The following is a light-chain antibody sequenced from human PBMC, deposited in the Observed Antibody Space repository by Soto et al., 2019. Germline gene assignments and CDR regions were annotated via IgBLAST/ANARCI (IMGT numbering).Light chain of an antibody. V-gene: IGKV3-15*01. J-gene: IGKJ1*01. CDR2: GAS. CDR1: QSVSSN. CDR3: QQYDTWPRT. Sequence: EIVVTQSPASLSMPPGERATLSCRASQSVSSNFAWYLQKPGQAPRLLIYGASTRATAVPARFTASGSGTEFTLTISSLQSDDFGVYYCQQYDTWPRTFGQGTKVDIK.